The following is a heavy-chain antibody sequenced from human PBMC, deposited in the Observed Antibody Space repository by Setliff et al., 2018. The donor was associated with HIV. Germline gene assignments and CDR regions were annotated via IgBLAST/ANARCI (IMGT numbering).Heavy chain of an antibody. J-gene: IGHJ4*02. Sequence: ASVQVSCKASGYTFTNYGITWVRQAPGQGLEWMGWITADNGNTNYAQRFKGRVTMTSDTSTSTAYMELRSLRSDDTAVYYCARFSSSWPYYFDYWGQGMLVTVSS. CDR1: GYTFTNYG. V-gene: IGHV1-18*01. D-gene: IGHD6-13*01. CDR2: ITADNGNT. CDR3: ARFSSSWPYYFDY.